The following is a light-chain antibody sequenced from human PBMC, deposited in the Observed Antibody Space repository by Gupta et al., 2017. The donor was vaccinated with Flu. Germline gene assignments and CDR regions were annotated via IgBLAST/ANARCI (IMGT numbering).Light chain of an antibody. CDR3: QQDGSSAGPT. J-gene: IGKJ2*01. Sequence: EIVLTQSPGTLSVSSGERATLCCRASQSVSSNYLAWYQQTPGQSPRLLIHGASTRDTGITERFSGSGYGTDFTLTISILEPEAIAVYHCQQDGSSAGPTLGQRTKMEIK. CDR1: QSVSSNY. CDR2: GAS. V-gene: IGKV3-20*01.